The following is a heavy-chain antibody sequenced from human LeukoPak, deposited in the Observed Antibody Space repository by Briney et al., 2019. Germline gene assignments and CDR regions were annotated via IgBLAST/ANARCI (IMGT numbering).Heavy chain of an antibody. D-gene: IGHD6-13*01. CDR2: ISSSSSTI. V-gene: IGHV3-48*01. CDR1: GFTFSSYS. J-gene: IGHJ4*02. Sequence: GGSLRLFCAASGFTFSSYSMNWVRQAPGKGLEWVSYISSSSSTIYYADSVKGRFTISRDNAKNSLYLQMNSLRAEDTAVYYCARGYSSSWYVFDYFDYWGQGTLVTVSS. CDR3: ARGYSSSWYVFDYFDY.